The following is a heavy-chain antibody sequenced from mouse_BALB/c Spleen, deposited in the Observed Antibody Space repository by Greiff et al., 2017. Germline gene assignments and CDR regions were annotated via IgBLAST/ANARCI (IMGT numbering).Heavy chain of an antibody. CDR2: ISDGGSYT. V-gene: IGHV5-4*02. Sequence: EVKLMESGGGLVKPGGSLKLSCAASGFTFSDYYMYWVRQTPEKRLEWVATISDGGSYTYYPDSVKGRFTISRDNAKNNLYLQMSSLKSEDTAMYYCARDEDYGSSFAYWGQGTLVTVSA. D-gene: IGHD1-1*01. CDR3: ARDEDYGSSFAY. J-gene: IGHJ3*01. CDR1: GFTFSDYY.